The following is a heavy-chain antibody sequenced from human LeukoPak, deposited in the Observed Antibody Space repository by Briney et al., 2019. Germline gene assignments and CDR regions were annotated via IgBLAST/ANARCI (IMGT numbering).Heavy chain of an antibody. D-gene: IGHD6-13*01. Sequence: SETLSLTCAVYGGSFSGYYWSWIRQPPGKGLEWIGEINHSGSTNYNPSLKSRVTISVDTSKNQFSLKLSSVTAADTAVYYCARGLVGGELQLANDYWGQGTLVTVSS. CDR3: ARGLVGGELQLANDY. CDR2: INHSGST. CDR1: GGSFSGYY. J-gene: IGHJ4*02. V-gene: IGHV4-34*01.